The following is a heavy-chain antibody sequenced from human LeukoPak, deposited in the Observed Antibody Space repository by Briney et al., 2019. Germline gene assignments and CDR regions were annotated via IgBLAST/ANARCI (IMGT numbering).Heavy chain of an antibody. Sequence: ASVRVSCKASGYTFTSYAMHWVRQAPGQRLEWMGWINAGNGNTKYSQKFQGRVTITRDTSASTAYMELSSLRSEDTAVYYCARGLRATDRFDYWGQGTQVTVSS. CDR3: ARGLRATDRFDY. CDR1: GYTFTSYA. CDR2: INAGNGNT. D-gene: IGHD1-26*01. J-gene: IGHJ4*02. V-gene: IGHV1-3*01.